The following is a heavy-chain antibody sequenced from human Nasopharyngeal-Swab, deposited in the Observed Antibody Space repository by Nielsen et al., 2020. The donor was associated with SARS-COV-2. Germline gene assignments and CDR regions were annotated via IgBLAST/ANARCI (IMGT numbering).Heavy chain of an antibody. V-gene: IGHV4-39*01. CDR2: IYYSGST. J-gene: IGHJ4*02. Sequence: SETLSLTCTASGGSIRSSSYYWGWIRQPPGKGLEWIGSIYYSGSTYYNPSLKSRVTISVDTSKNQFSLKLSSVTAADTAVYYCARHLRDGVVVAAPYYFDYWGQGTLVTVSS. CDR3: ARHLRDGVVVAAPYYFDY. D-gene: IGHD2-15*01. CDR1: GGSIRSSSYY.